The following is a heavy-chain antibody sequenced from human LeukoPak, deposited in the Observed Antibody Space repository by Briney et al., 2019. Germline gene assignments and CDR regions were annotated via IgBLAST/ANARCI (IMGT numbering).Heavy chain of an antibody. CDR1: GFTFSSYS. J-gene: IGHJ4*02. CDR3: ARDLDSGNYFFAY. Sequence: GGSLRLSCAASGFTFSSYSMNWVRQAPGKGLEWVSYISSSSSTIYYADSVKGRFTISRDNSKNTPYLQMSSLRAEDTAVYYCARDLDSGNYFFAYWGQGTPVTVSS. V-gene: IGHV3-48*01. D-gene: IGHD3-22*01. CDR2: ISSSSSTI.